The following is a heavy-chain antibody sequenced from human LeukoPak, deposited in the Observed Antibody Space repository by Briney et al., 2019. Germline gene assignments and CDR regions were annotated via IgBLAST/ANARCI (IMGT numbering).Heavy chain of an antibody. CDR1: GGSFSGYY. CDR2: INHSGST. CDR3: ARSDITMIVVA. J-gene: IGHJ4*02. Sequence: PSETLSLTCAVYGGSFSGYYWSWIRQPPGKGLEWIGEINHSGSTNYNPSLKSRVTISVDTSKNQFSLKLSSVTAADTAVYYCARSDITMIVVAWGQGTLVTVSS. V-gene: IGHV4-34*01. D-gene: IGHD3-22*01.